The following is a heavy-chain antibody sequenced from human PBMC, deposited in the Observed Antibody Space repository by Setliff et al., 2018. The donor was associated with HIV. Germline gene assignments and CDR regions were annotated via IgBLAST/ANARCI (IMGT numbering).Heavy chain of an antibody. Sequence: PSETLSLTCSVSGDSISSESSFWSWVRQYPGKGLELIGYISHSGNTYYTPSLESRITLSVDTSKNQFSLKLNSVTATDTAVYYCAKRTFGSGRLDPWGQGTLVTVSS. V-gene: IGHV4-31*02. CDR2: ISHSGNT. J-gene: IGHJ5*02. CDR3: AKRTFGSGRLDP. D-gene: IGHD3-16*01. CDR1: GDSISSESSF.